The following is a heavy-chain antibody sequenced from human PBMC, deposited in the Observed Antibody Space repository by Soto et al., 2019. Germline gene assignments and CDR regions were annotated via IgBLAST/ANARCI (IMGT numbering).Heavy chain of an antibody. CDR2: IGAYNGNT. D-gene: IGHD6-13*01. J-gene: IGHJ6*03. CDR1: GYTFTSYG. Sequence: ASVKVSCKASGYTFTSYGISWVRQAPGQGLEWMGWIGAYNGNTNYAQKLQGRVTMTTDTSTSTAYVELRSLRSDDTAVYYCARDGRSSQGPDNYYYYYMDVWGKGNPGHRL. CDR3: ARDGRSSQGPDNYYYYYMDV. V-gene: IGHV1-18*01.